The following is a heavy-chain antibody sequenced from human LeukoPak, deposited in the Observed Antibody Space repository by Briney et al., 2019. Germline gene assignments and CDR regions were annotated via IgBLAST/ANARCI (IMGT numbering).Heavy chain of an antibody. CDR1: GGSISDNDYS. CDR2: IHYSGTT. V-gene: IGHV4-39*01. CDR3: ARRYYFVSGSYYPFDF. Sequence: SETLSLTCNVSGGSISDNDYSWDWIRQPPGKGLEWMGCIHYSGTTYSNPSLKSRISISVDTSKSQFSLKLRSVTAADTAVYYCARRYYFVSGSYYPFDFWGQGTLVTASS. D-gene: IGHD3-10*01. J-gene: IGHJ4*02.